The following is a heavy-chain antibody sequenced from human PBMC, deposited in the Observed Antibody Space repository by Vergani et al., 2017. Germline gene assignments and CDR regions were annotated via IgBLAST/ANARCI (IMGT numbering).Heavy chain of an antibody. V-gene: IGHV5-51*01. Sequence: EVQLVQSGAEVKKPGESLKISCKGSGYSFTSYWIGWVRQMPGKGLECMGIIYPGDSDTRYSPSFQGQVTISADKSISTAYLQWSSLKASDTAMYYCARRRIPLRGASNXFDPWGQGTLVTVSS. CDR3: ARRRIPLRGASNXFDP. J-gene: IGHJ5*02. CDR2: IYPGDSDT. D-gene: IGHD1-26*01. CDR1: GYSFTSYW.